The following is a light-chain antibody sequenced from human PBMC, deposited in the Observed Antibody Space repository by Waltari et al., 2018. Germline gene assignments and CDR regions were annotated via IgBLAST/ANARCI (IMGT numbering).Light chain of an antibody. CDR2: GAS. Sequence: EIVLTQSPGTLSLSPGERATLSCSASQTVRTTYLAWYQQKPGQAPTPPIYGASSRATGIPDRFGGSGSGTDFSLTISSLEPEDFAVYYCQQYDISPLTFGGGTKVEIK. CDR1: QTVRTTY. CDR3: QQYDISPLT. V-gene: IGKV3-20*01. J-gene: IGKJ4*01.